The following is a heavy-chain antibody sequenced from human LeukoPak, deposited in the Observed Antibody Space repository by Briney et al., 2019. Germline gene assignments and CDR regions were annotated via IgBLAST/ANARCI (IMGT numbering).Heavy chain of an antibody. CDR1: GGTFSSYA. J-gene: IGHJ3*02. D-gene: IGHD4-17*01. CDR3: ARASKGTKGDYDAFDI. Sequence: GASVKVSCKASGGTFSSYAISWVRQAPGQGLEWMGGIIPIFGTANYAQKFQGRVTITADESTRTAYMELSSLRSEDTAVYYCARASKGTKGDYDAFDIWGQGTMVTVSS. V-gene: IGHV1-69*13. CDR2: IIPIFGTA.